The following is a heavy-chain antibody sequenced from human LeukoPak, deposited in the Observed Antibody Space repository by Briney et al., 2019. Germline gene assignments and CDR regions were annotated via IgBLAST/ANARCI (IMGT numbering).Heavy chain of an antibody. Sequence: PGGSLRLSCAASGFTFSTYSMNWVRQAPGKGLEWVSSISSSSNHVYTADSLKGRFTISRDNAKNSLYLQMSSLRTEDTALYYCAKGPRLRRPSNWFDPWGQGTLVTVSS. D-gene: IGHD4-17*01. J-gene: IGHJ5*02. CDR3: AKGPRLRRPSNWFDP. V-gene: IGHV3-21*04. CDR2: ISSSSNHV. CDR1: GFTFSTYS.